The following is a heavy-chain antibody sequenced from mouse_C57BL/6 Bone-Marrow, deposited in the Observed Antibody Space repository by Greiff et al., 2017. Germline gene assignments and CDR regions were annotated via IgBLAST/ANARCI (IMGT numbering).Heavy chain of an antibody. CDR3: ASFSHWYCDV. Sequence: DVKLVESGGDLVKPGGSLKLSCAASGFPFSSYGMSWVRHTPDKRLEWVATIISGGSYTYYPDSVMGRFTISRDNAKNTLYLQMSSLKSEDTGMYYCASFSHWYCDVWGKGTTVTVSS. V-gene: IGHV5-6*02. CDR2: IISGGSYT. CDR1: GFPFSSYG. J-gene: IGHJ1*03.